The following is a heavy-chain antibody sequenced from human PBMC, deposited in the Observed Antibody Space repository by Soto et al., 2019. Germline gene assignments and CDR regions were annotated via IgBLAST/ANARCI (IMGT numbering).Heavy chain of an antibody. CDR3: ARDQAAAGTWFYYYGMDV. D-gene: IGHD6-13*01. CDR2: IYHSGST. J-gene: IGHJ6*02. Sequence: SETLSLTCAVSGGSISSSNWWSWVRQPPGKGLEWIGEIYHSGSTNYNPSLKSRVTISVDKSKNQFSLKLSSVTAADTAVYYCARDQAAAGTWFYYYGMDVWGQGTTVT. CDR1: GGSISSSNW. V-gene: IGHV4-4*02.